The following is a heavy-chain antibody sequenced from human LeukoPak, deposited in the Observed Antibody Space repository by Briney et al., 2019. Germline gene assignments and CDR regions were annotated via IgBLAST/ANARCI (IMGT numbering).Heavy chain of an antibody. J-gene: IGHJ6*03. CDR3: ARGAPSGSKAPWYYYYYMDV. CDR2: ISAYNGNT. D-gene: IGHD3-22*01. Sequence: ASVKVSCKASGYTFTSYGISWVQQAPGQGLEWMGWISAYNGNTNYAQKLQGRVTMTTDTSTSTAYMELRSLRSDDTAVYYCARGAPSGSKAPWYYYYYMDVWGKGTTVIVSS. V-gene: IGHV1-18*01. CDR1: GYTFTSYG.